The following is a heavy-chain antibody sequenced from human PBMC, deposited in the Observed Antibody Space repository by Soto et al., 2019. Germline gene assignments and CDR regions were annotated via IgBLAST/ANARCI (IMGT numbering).Heavy chain of an antibody. CDR2: ISSSGSTI. D-gene: IGHD1-26*01. J-gene: IGHJ5*02. CDR3: GRGGWDYRLDP. CDR1: GFTFSDYY. V-gene: IGHV3-11*01. Sequence: GGSLRLSCAASGFTFSDYYMSWIRQAPGKGLEWVSYISSSGSTIYYTDSVKGRFTISRDNAKNSLYLQKNSLRAGDTAVYYGGRGGWDYRLDPWGQGTLVTVSS.